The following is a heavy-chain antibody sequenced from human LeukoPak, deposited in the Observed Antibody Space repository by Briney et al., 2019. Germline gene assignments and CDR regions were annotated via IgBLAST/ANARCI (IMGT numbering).Heavy chain of an antibody. CDR1: GFTFSSYA. Sequence: GGSLRLSCAASGFTFSSYAMAWVRQAPGKGLEWVSTISGSDGRTYFADSVKGRFTISRDNSKNTLYLQMNSLRAEDTAIYYCAKGCGASCYSDFDYWGQGTLVTVSS. J-gene: IGHJ4*02. CDR2: ISGSDGRT. V-gene: IGHV3-23*01. CDR3: AKGCGASCYSDFDY. D-gene: IGHD2-15*01.